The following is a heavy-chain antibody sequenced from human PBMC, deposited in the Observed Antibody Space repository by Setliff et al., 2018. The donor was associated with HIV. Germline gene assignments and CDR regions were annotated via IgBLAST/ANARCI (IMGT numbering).Heavy chain of an antibody. CDR1: GFTFSSYW. J-gene: IGHJ4*01. Sequence: GGSMGLSCAASGFTFSSYWRSWVRQAPGKGLEWVANIKQDGSEKYYVDSVKGRFTISRDNAKNSLYLQMNSLSAEDTAVYYCASRGTAMAYFGYWGHGTLVTVSS. CDR2: IKQDGSEK. D-gene: IGHD5-18*01. CDR3: ASRGTAMAYFGY. V-gene: IGHV3-7*03.